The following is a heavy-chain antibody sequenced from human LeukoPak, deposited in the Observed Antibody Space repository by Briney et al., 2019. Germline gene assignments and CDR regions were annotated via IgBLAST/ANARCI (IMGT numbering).Heavy chain of an antibody. CDR1: GYIFTGYY. CDR2: INPNSGDT. V-gene: IGHV1-2*02. CDR3: ARGSRELLSYYMDV. D-gene: IGHD1-26*01. J-gene: IGHJ6*03. Sequence: ASVKVSCKASGYIFTGYYMHWVRQAPGQGLEWMGWINPNSGDTNYAQKFQGRVTMTRDTSISTAYMELSRLRSDDTAVYYCARGSRELLSYYMDVWGKGTTVTVSS.